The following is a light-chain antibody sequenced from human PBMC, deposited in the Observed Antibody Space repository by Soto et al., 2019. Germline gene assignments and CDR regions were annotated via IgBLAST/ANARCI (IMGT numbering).Light chain of an antibody. CDR2: GAS. J-gene: IGKJ1*01. CDR1: QSVSSY. CDR3: QQYDNWPRT. Sequence: EIVMTQSPATLSVSPGERATLSCRASQSVSSYLAWYQQTPGQAPRLLIYGASTRATGIPARFSGSGSGTKFTLTISSLQSEDFAVYYCQQYDNWPRTFGQGTKVDIK. V-gene: IGKV3-15*01.